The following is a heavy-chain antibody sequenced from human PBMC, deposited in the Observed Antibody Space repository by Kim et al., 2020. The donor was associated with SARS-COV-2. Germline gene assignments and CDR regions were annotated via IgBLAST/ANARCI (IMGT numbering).Heavy chain of an antibody. V-gene: IGHV1-2*06. CDR2: INPNSGGT. Sequence: ASVKVSCKASGYTFTGYYMHWVRQAPGQGLEWMGRINPNSGGTNYAQKFQGRVTMTRDTSISTAYMELSRLRSDDTAVYYCARDFVDTAMVHDTGDFDYWGQGTLVTVSS. J-gene: IGHJ4*02. CDR1: GYTFTGYY. CDR3: ARDFVDTAMVHDTGDFDY. D-gene: IGHD5-18*01.